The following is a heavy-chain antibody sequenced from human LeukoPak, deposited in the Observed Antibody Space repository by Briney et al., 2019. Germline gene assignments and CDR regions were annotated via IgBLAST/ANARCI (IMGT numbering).Heavy chain of an antibody. V-gene: IGHV3-11*04. J-gene: IGHJ3*02. Sequence: GGSLRFSCAASGFTVSSNYMSWVRQAPGKGLEWVSYISSSGSTIYYADSVKGRFTISRDNAKNSLYLQMNSLRAEDTAVYYCARDHRRIVVVPAGGAFDIWGQGTMVTVSS. CDR3: ARDHRRIVVVPAGGAFDI. D-gene: IGHD2-2*01. CDR1: GFTVSSNY. CDR2: ISSSGSTI.